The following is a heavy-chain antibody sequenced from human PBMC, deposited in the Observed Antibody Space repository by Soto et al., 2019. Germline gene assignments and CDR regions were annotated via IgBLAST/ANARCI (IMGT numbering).Heavy chain of an antibody. CDR1: GYTFTSYA. D-gene: IGHD5-12*01. CDR3: ARVAIVATTTYYYYYGMDV. J-gene: IGHJ6*02. Sequence: QVQLVQSGAEVKKPGASVKVSCKASGYTFTSYAMHWVRQAPGQRLEWMGWINAGNGNTKYSQKFQGRVTITRDTXXSXAXXELSSLRSEDTAVYYCARVAIVATTTYYYYYGMDVWGQGTTVTVSS. CDR2: INAGNGNT. V-gene: IGHV1-3*01.